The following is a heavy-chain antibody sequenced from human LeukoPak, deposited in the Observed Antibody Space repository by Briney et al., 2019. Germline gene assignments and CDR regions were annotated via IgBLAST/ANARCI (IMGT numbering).Heavy chain of an antibody. CDR3: ARSGGYSSSWSL. J-gene: IGHJ4*02. Sequence: PSETLFLTCTVSGGSISTYYWNWIRQPPGKGLGWIGYISNTGITTYNPSLKGRVTISVDTPKSQSSLKLNSVTAADTAVYYCARSGGYSSSWSLWGQGTLVTVSS. D-gene: IGHD6-13*01. CDR1: GGSISTYY. CDR2: ISNTGIT. V-gene: IGHV4-59*01.